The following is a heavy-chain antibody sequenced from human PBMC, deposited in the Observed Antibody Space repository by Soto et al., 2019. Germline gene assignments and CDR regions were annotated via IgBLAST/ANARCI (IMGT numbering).Heavy chain of an antibody. D-gene: IGHD5-12*01. Sequence: EVQLLESGGGLVQPGGSLRLYCVASGFTFSTYTMSWVRQAPGKGLEWVSGFYGSGSSTFYADSVKGRFTISRDNSKNTLYLEMNSLRAEDTAVYDCAKDVRRDGYWAIDYWGQGTLVTVSS. J-gene: IGHJ4*02. CDR2: FYGSGSST. V-gene: IGHV3-23*01. CDR3: AKDVRRDGYWAIDY. CDR1: GFTFSTYT.